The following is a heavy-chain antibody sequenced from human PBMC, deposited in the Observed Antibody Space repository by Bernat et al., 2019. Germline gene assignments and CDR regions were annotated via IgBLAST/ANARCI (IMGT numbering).Heavy chain of an antibody. Sequence: GMHWVLQAPGKGLEWVAVISYDGSNKYYADSVKGRFTISRDNSKNTLYLQMNSLRAEDTAVYYCASRVGQGWFDPWGQGTLVTVSS. V-gene: IGHV3-30*03. J-gene: IGHJ5*02. CDR3: ASRVGQGWFDP. D-gene: IGHD1-26*01. CDR2: ISYDGSNK. CDR1: G.